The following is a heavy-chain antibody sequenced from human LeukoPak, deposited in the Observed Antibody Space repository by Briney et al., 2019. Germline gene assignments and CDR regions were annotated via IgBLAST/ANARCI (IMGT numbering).Heavy chain of an antibody. D-gene: IGHD3-10*01. J-gene: IGHJ3*02. Sequence: PSETLSLTCTVSGGSLSSYWSWIRQPPGKGLEWIGEINHSGSTNYNPSLKSRVTISVDTSKNQFSLKLSSVTAADTAVYYCARFGLWFGELSLAFDIWGQGAMVTVSS. CDR2: INHSGST. CDR1: GGSLSSY. CDR3: ARFGLWFGELSLAFDI. V-gene: IGHV4-34*01.